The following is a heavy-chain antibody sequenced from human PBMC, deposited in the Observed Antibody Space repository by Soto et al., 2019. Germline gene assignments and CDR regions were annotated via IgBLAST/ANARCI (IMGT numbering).Heavy chain of an antibody. CDR2: ISGSGGST. Sequence: EVQLLESGGGLVQPGGSLRLSCAASGFTFSSYAMTWIRQAPGKGLEWVSAISGSGGSTYYADSVKGRFTISRDNSKNTLYLKMISLRAEDTAVYYCAKGTYDYDSSAYYGYWGQGTLVTVSS. CDR3: AKGTYDYDSSAYYGY. V-gene: IGHV3-23*01. J-gene: IGHJ4*02. D-gene: IGHD3-22*01. CDR1: GFTFSSYA.